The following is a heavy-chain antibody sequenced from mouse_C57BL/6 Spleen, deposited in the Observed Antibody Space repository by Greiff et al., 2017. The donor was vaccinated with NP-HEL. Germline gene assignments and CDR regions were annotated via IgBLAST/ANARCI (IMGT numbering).Heavy chain of an antibody. J-gene: IGHJ3*01. Sequence: EVQLQQSGPELVKPGASVKISCKASGYTFTDYYMNWVKQSHGKSLEWIGDINPNNGGTSYNQKFKGKATLTVDKSSSTAYMELRSLTSEDSAVYYCARDLPMTKGFAYWGQGTLVTVSA. CDR1: GYTFTDYY. V-gene: IGHV1-26*01. D-gene: IGHD6-5*01. CDR2: INPNNGGT. CDR3: ARDLPMTKGFAY.